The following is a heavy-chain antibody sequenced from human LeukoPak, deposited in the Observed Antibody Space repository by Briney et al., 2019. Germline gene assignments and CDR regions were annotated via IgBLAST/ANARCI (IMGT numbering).Heavy chain of an antibody. D-gene: IGHD2-15*01. V-gene: IGHV3-7*01. Sequence: GGSLRLSCAASGFTFSSYWMSWVRQAPGKGLEWVANIKQDGSEKYYVDSVKGRFTISRDNAKNSLYLRMNSLRAEDTAVYYCARDRDCSGGSCYRQSDEDGYWGQGTLVTVSS. CDR3: ARDRDCSGGSCYRQSDEDGY. J-gene: IGHJ4*02. CDR1: GFTFSSYW. CDR2: IKQDGSEK.